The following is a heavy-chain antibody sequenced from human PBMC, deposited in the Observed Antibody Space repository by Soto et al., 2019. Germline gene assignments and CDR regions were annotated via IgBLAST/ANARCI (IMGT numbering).Heavy chain of an antibody. D-gene: IGHD3-16*01. Sequence: SETLSLTCAVSGGSISSSNWWSWVRQPPGKGLEWIGEIYHSGSTNYNPSLKSRVTISVDKSKNQFSLKLSSVTAADTAVYYCARAMGANYYPGMDVWGQGTTVTVSS. CDR3: ARAMGANYYPGMDV. V-gene: IGHV4-4*02. CDR1: GGSISSSNW. CDR2: IYHSGST. J-gene: IGHJ6*02.